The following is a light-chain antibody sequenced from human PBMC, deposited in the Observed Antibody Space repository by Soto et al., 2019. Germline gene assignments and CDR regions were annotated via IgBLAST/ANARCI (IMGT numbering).Light chain of an antibody. CDR3: QQYGSSPWT. CDR2: GAS. Sequence: EIVLTQSPGTLSLSPGERATLSCRASQSVSSSYLAWYQQKPGQAPRLLIYGASSRATGIPDRFSGSGSGTDFTLTISRLEPEDFAVYYCQQYGSSPWTFGGGTKVDI. CDR1: QSVSSSY. V-gene: IGKV3-20*01. J-gene: IGKJ4*01.